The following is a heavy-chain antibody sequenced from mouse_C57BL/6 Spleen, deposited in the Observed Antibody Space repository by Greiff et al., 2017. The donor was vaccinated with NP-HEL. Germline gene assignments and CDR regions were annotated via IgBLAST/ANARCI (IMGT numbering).Heavy chain of an antibody. CDR1: GYAFSSYW. CDR2: IYPGDGDT. Sequence: QVQLQQSGAELVKPGASVKISCKASGYAFSSYWMNWVKQRPGKGLEWIGQIYPGDGDTNYNGKFKGKATLTADKSSSTAYMQLSSLTSEDSAVYFCARPSNSGGYFDVWGTGTTVTVSS. D-gene: IGHD1-3*01. CDR3: ARPSNSGGYFDV. V-gene: IGHV1-80*01. J-gene: IGHJ1*03.